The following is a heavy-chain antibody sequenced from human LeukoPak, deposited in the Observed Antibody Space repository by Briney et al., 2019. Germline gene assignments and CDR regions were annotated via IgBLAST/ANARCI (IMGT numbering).Heavy chain of an antibody. D-gene: IGHD2-2*01. Sequence: GGSLRLSCTASGFAFGDYAMSWVRQAPGKGLEWVGFIRSKAYGGTTEYAASVKGRFTISRGDSKSIAYLQMNSLKTEDTAVYYCTRSVVPAASPTYYGMDVWGQGTTVTVSS. CDR2: IRSKAYGGTT. J-gene: IGHJ6*02. CDR1: GFAFGDYA. CDR3: TRSVVPAASPTYYGMDV. V-gene: IGHV3-49*04.